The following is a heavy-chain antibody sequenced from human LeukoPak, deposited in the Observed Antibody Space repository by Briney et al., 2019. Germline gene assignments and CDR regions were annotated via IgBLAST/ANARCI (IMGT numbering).Heavy chain of an antibody. J-gene: IGHJ3*02. Sequence: PGGSLRLSFAASGFTFSSYAMSWVRQAPGKGLEWVSAISGSGGSTYYADSVKGRFTISRDNSKNTLYLQMNSLRAEDTAVYYCAKDREDPGYSSGSDAFDIWGQGTMVTVSS. V-gene: IGHV3-23*01. CDR2: ISGSGGST. D-gene: IGHD6-19*01. CDR3: AKDREDPGYSSGSDAFDI. CDR1: GFTFSSYA.